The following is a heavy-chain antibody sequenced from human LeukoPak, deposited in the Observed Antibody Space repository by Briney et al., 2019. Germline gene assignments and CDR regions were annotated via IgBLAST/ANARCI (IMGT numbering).Heavy chain of an antibody. CDR1: GGSISSGGYS. CDR2: IYHIGST. D-gene: IGHD2-2*01. J-gene: IGHJ4*02. Sequence: PSETLSLTCAVSGGSISSGGYSWSWIRQPPGKGLEWIGSIYHIGSTYYNPSLKSRVTISVDRSKNHFYLKLSSMTAADTAVYYCVRRVPAATGYYFDYWGQGTLVTVSS. V-gene: IGHV4-30-2*01. CDR3: VRRVPAATGYYFDY.